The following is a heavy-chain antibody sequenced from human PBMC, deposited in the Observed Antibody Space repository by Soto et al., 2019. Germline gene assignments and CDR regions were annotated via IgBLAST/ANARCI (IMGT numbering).Heavy chain of an antibody. D-gene: IGHD3-22*01. CDR3: ARVAYDSSGYDAFDI. V-gene: IGHV3-48*02. J-gene: IGHJ3*02. CDR2: ISSSSSTI. CDR1: GFTFSSYS. Sequence: GGSLRLSCAASGFTFSSYSMNWVRQAPGKGLEWVSHISSSSSTIYYADSVKGRFTISRDNAKNSLYLQMNSLRDEDTAVYYCARVAYDSSGYDAFDIWGQGTMVTVSS.